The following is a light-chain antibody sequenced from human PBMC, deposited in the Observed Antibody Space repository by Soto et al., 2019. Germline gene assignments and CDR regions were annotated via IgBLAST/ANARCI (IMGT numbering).Light chain of an antibody. V-gene: IGKV1-17*01. CDR3: LQHYSYPWT. Sequence: DIQMTQSPSSLPASVGDRVTITGRASQSISSYLNWYQQKTGKAPKLLIYAASSLPSGVPSRFRGSGSGTEFTLTISRLQPEDFATYSCLQHYSYPWTFGQGTKVDIK. J-gene: IGKJ1*01. CDR1: QSISSY. CDR2: AAS.